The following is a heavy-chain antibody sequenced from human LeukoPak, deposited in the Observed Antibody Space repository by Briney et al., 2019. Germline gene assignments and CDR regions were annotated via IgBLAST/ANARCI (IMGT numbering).Heavy chain of an antibody. CDR1: GYTFTNYA. CDR2: INAGNGDT. D-gene: IGHD3-3*01. V-gene: IGHV1-3*01. J-gene: IGHJ4*02. Sequence: ASVQVSCKASGYTFTNYAVNWLRQAPGQRLEWMGWINAGNGDTKFSQNYQASVTITRDASASTAYMEPSSLTSEDTAVYFCARGLWSAHRREYYFDSWGQGTLVTVSS. CDR3: ARGLWSAHRREYYFDS.